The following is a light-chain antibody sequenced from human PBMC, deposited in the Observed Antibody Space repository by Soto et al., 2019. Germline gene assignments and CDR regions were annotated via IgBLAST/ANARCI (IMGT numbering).Light chain of an antibody. J-gene: IGKJ1*01. CDR1: QGISNY. V-gene: IGKV1-27*01. CDR2: AAS. Sequence: DIQMTQSPSSLSASLRDRDTITCRASQGISNYLAWYQQKPGKVPKLLIYAASTLQSGVPSRFSGSGSGTDFTLTISSLRPEDVATYYCQKYNSAPRTFGQGTKVDIK. CDR3: QKYNSAPRT.